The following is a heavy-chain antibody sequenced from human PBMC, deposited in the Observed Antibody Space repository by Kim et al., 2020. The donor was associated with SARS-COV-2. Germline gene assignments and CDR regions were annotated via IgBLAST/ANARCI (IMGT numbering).Heavy chain of an antibody. V-gene: IGHV3-23*01. Sequence: GGSLRLSCAASGFTFSSYAMSWVRQAPGKGLEWVSAISGSGGSTYYADSVKGRFTISRDNSKNTLYLQMNSLRAEDTAVYYCAKSHMKGEQQLARGGFDPWGQGTLVTVSS. D-gene: IGHD6-13*01. CDR2: ISGSGGST. J-gene: IGHJ5*02. CDR3: AKSHMKGEQQLARGGFDP. CDR1: GFTFSSYA.